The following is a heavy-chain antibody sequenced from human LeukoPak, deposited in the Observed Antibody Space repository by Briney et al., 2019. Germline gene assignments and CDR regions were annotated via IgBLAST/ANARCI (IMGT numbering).Heavy chain of an antibody. CDR3: AKRNGYEGGVFDY. Sequence: PGGSLRLSCAASGFTFSNYAMSWVRQAPGKGLEWVLTISGSGGAGTYYADSVKGRFTISRDNSKNTLYLQMNSLRADDTAVYYCAKRNGYEGGVFDYWGQGTLVTVSS. D-gene: IGHD3-22*01. J-gene: IGHJ4*02. CDR2: ISGSGGAGT. CDR1: GFTFSNYA. V-gene: IGHV3-23*01.